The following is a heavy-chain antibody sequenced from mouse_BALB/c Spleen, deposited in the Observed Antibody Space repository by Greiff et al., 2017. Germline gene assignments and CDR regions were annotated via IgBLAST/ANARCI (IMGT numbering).Heavy chain of an antibody. V-gene: IGHV2-4-1*01. CDR1: GFSLTSYG. CDR3: AREGYGNYLFAY. D-gene: IGHD2-10*02. J-gene: IGHJ3*01. Sequence: VKLMESGPGLVQPSQSLSITCTVSGFSLTSYGVHWVRQSPGKGLEWLGVIWSGGSTDYNAAFISRLSISKDNSKSQVFFKMNSLQADDTAIYYCAREGYGNYLFAYWGQGTLVTVSA. CDR2: IWSGGST.